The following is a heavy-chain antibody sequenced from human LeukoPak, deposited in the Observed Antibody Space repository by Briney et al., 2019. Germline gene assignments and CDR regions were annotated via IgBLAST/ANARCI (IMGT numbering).Heavy chain of an antibody. CDR1: GFTFRTYG. D-gene: IGHD4-17*01. V-gene: IGHV3-66*01. CDR3: ARGGRYGDYAGGAFDI. CDR2: IYSGGST. J-gene: IGHJ3*02. Sequence: GGSLRLSCAASGFTFRTYGMHWVRQAPGKGLEWVSVIYSGGSTYYADSVKGRFTISRDNSKNTLYLQMNSLRAEDTAVYYCARGGRYGDYAGGAFDIWGQGTMVTVSS.